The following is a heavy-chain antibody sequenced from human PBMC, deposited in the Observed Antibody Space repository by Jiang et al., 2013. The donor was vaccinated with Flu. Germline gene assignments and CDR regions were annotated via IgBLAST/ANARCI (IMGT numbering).Heavy chain of an antibody. CDR2: ISYDGTNE. CDR1: GFTFSSYG. Sequence: QLVESGGGVVQPGRSLTLACVASGFTFSSYGMHWVRQAPGKGLEWVAVISYDGTNEYYADSVKGRFAISRDNSKNTLYLQMNSLRGEDTAVYYCAKAGCGSGYCQGNNWGQGTQVTVSS. J-gene: IGHJ4*02. V-gene: IGHV3-30*18. CDR3: AKAGCGSGYCQGNN. D-gene: IGHD3-22*01.